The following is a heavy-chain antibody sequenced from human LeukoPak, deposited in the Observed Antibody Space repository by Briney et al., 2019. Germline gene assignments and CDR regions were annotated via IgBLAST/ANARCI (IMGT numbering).Heavy chain of an antibody. D-gene: IGHD2-2*01. Sequence: GGSLRLSCAASGFTFSSYSMNWVRQAPGKGLEWVSSISSSSSYIYYADSVKGRFTISRDNAKNSLYLQMNSLRAEDTAVYYCASLDDDVVVPAAIRYYYYGMDVWGQGTTVTVSS. V-gene: IGHV3-21*01. CDR3: ASLDDDVVVPAAIRYYYYGMDV. J-gene: IGHJ6*02. CDR2: ISSSSSYI. CDR1: GFTFSSYS.